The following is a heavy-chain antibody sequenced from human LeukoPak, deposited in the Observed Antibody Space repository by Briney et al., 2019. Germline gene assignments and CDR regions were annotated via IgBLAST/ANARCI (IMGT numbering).Heavy chain of an antibody. Sequence: SETLSLTCTVSGGSISSYYWSWIRQPPEKGLEWIGYIYYSGSTNYNPSLKSRVTISVDTSKNQFSLKLSSVTAADTAVYYCAGGSGHGTTDAFDIWGQGTMVTVSS. D-gene: IGHD1-1*01. CDR2: IYYSGST. CDR3: AGGSGHGTTDAFDI. CDR1: GGSISSYY. J-gene: IGHJ3*02. V-gene: IGHV4-59*01.